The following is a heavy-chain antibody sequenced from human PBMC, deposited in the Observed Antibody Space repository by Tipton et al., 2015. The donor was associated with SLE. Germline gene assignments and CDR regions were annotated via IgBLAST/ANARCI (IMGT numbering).Heavy chain of an antibody. J-gene: IGHJ4*02. CDR1: GFTFTTYA. V-gene: IGHV3-23*01. CDR2: ISGSGSGT. Sequence: SGFTFTTYAMNWVRQAPGKGLEWVSFISGSGSGTHYADSVKGRFTISRDNSKNTVSLQMNSLRAEDTAVYYCAKDRSYWELFFDHWGQGALVTVSS. D-gene: IGHD1-26*01. CDR3: AKDRSYWELFFDH.